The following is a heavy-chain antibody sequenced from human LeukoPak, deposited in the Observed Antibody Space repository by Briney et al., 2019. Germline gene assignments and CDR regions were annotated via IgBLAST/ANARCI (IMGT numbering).Heavy chain of an antibody. D-gene: IGHD3-10*01. CDR3: ARNYGSGSLGFDY. CDR1: GGSISSYY. CDR2: IYYSGST. J-gene: IGHJ4*02. V-gene: IGHV4-59*01. Sequence: SETLSLTCTVSGGSISSYYWSWIRQPPGKGLEWIGYIYYSGSTNYSPSLKSRVTISVDTSKNQYSLKLSSVTAADTAVYYCARNYGSGSLGFDYWGQGTLVTVSS.